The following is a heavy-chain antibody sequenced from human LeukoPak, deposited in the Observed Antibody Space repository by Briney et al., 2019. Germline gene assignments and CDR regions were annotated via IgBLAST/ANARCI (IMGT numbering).Heavy chain of an antibody. J-gene: IGHJ4*02. D-gene: IGHD3-9*01. CDR2: SYYSGST. V-gene: IGHV4-59*01. CDR1: GGSISSYY. CDR3: AGDNYDILAGSGGYFDY. Sequence: PSETLSLTCTVSGGSISSYYWSWIRQPPGKGLEWIGYSYYSGSTNYNPSLKSRVTISVDTSKTQFSLKLSSVTAADTAVYYCAGDNYDILAGSGGYFDYWGQGTLVTVSS.